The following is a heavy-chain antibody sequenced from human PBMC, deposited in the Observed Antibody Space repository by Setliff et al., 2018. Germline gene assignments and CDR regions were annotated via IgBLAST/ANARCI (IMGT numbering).Heavy chain of an antibody. J-gene: IGHJ4*02. CDR1: GYSFSTYY. CDR2: INPESDTK. CDR3: ARVTSGRLDFGY. Sequence: ASVKVSCKASGYSFSTYYMQWVRQAPGQGLEWMGIINPESDTKTYAQKFQGRLTMTRDTSTSTVYMELSSLRSEDTAVYYCARVTSGRLDFGYWGQGTPVTVSS. D-gene: IGHD6-19*01. V-gene: IGHV1-46*01.